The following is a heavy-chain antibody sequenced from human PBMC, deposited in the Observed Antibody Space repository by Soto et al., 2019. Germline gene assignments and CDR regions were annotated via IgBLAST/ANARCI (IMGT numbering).Heavy chain of an antibody. D-gene: IGHD5-18*01. V-gene: IGHV1-46*01. Sequence: QVQLVQSGAEVKKPGASVKVSCKASGYTFTSYYMYWVRQAPGQGLEWMGIINPSGGSTTYAQKFQGRVTMTRDTSTSTVYMELSSLRSDATAVYYCARGGGYTYGSLDYWGQGTLVTVSS. CDR3: ARGGGYTYGSLDY. CDR1: GYTFTSYY. J-gene: IGHJ4*02. CDR2: INPSGGST.